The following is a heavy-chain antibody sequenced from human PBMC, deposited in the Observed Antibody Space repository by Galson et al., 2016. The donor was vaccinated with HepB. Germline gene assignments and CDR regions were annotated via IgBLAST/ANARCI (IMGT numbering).Heavy chain of an antibody. V-gene: IGHV3-74*01. Sequence: SLRLSCAASGFIFTNYWMHWVRQAPGKGLVWVARVDSGGTGTSYADSVRGRFTISRDNAKNTLYLQMNSLRAEDTAVYYCGTVFENWGQGTLVTVSS. CDR2: VDSGGTGT. J-gene: IGHJ4*02. CDR1: GFIFTNYW. CDR3: GTVFEN.